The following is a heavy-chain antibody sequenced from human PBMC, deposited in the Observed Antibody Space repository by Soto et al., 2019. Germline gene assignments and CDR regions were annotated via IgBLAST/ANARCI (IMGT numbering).Heavy chain of an antibody. Sequence: SETLSLTCTVSGGSISSYYWSLIRQPPGKGLEWIGYIYYSGNTNYNPSLKSRVTISVDTSKNQFSLKLSSVSAADPGVYYGRRRYGYSFAYWGQGTLVTVSS. J-gene: IGHJ4*02. CDR2: IYYSGNT. V-gene: IGHV4-59*12. D-gene: IGHD1-1*01. CDR3: RRRYGYSFAY. CDR1: GGSISSYY.